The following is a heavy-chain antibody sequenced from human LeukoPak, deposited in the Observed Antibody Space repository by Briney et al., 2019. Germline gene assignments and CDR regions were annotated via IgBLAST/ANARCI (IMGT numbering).Heavy chain of an antibody. D-gene: IGHD6-13*01. CDR2: MYYIGST. V-gene: IGHV4-39*01. CDR1: GGSISSSSYY. Sequence: PSETLSLTCTVSGGSISSSSYYWGWIRQPPGKGLEWIGSMYYIGSTYYNPSLKSRVTISVDTSKNQFSLKLSSVTAADTAVYYCARGRVSSSTWYSTYYYYFYMDVWGKGTTVIVSS. J-gene: IGHJ6*03. CDR3: ARGRVSSSTWYSTYYYYFYMDV.